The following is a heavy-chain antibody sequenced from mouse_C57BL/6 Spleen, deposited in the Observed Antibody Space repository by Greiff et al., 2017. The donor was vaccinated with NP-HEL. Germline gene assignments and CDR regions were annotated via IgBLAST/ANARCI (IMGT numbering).Heavy chain of an antibody. Sequence: VQVVESGPELVKPGASVKISCKASGYAFRSSWMNWVKQRPGKGLVWIGRIYPGDGDTNYNGKFKGKATLTADKSASTAYMQLSSLTSEDSAVYVCARSYEYDGFAYWGQGTLVTVSA. CDR3: ARSYEYDGFAY. J-gene: IGHJ3*01. CDR2: IYPGDGDT. CDR1: GYAFRSSW. V-gene: IGHV1-82*01. D-gene: IGHD2-4*01.